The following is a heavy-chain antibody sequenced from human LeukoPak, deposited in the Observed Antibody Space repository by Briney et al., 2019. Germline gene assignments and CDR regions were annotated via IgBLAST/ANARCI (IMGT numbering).Heavy chain of an antibody. CDR2: INSDGSYT. CDR1: GFTFSNYW. V-gene: IGHV3-74*01. CDR3: ARADYNRNDVGDY. D-gene: IGHD1-1*01. Sequence: GGFLRLSCAASGFTFSNYWMHWVRQAPGKGLVWVSRINSDGSYTTYADSVKGRFTISRDNSKNTMYLQMNSLRAEDTAVYYCARADYNRNDVGDYWGQGTLVTVSS. J-gene: IGHJ4*02.